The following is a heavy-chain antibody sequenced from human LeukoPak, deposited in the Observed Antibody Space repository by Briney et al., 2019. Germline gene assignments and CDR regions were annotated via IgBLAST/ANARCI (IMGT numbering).Heavy chain of an antibody. Sequence: GGSLRLSCAVSGFTFSSYWMSWFRNPPGTGLERVANINQDGSQKSSVDSVMGRFTISRVNAKNSLSLQMNSLRVEDTAVYYCVRDWFDGDYDRFDYWGQGTLVTVSS. CDR1: GFTFSSYW. CDR2: INQDGSQK. CDR3: VRDWFDGDYDRFDY. V-gene: IGHV3-7*03. D-gene: IGHD4-17*01. J-gene: IGHJ4*02.